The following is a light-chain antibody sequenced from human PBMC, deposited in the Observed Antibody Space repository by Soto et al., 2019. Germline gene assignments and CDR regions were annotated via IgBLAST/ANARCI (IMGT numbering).Light chain of an antibody. CDR2: EVS. CDR3: ISYAASNNLGV. CDR1: SSDVGGYNY. V-gene: IGLV2-8*01. Sequence: QSVLTQPPSASGSPGQSVTISCIGTSSDVGGYNYVSWYQQHPGKAPKLMIYEVSKRPSGVPDRFSGSKSGNTASLTVSGLQAEDEADYYCISYAASNNLGVFGGGTQLNVL. J-gene: IGLJ2*01.